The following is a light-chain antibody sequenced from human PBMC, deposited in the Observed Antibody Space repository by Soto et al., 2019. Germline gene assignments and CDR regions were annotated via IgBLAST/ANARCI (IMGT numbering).Light chain of an antibody. CDR1: SSYVGGYNY. CDR2: DVS. CDR3: CSYTSSSTYV. Sequence: SELTQPASVYGSPGQSITISCTGTSSYVGGYNYVSWYQQHPGKAHKLMIYDVSNRPSGVSNRFSGSKSGNTASLTISGLQAEDEADYYCCSYTSSSTYVFGTGTKVTVL. V-gene: IGLV2-14*01. J-gene: IGLJ1*01.